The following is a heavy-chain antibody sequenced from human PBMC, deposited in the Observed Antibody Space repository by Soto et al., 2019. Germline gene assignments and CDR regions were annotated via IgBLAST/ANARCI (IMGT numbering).Heavy chain of an antibody. CDR3: ARPKDYDDCLDL. V-gene: IGHV1-3*01. CDR1: GFTFTSSA. D-gene: IGHD3-22*01. CDR2: IVVGNGNT. J-gene: IGHJ4*02. Sequence: ASVNVSCQASGFTFTSSALQWVRQARGQRLEWIGWIVVGNGNTKYAQKFQGRVTFTRDTSANTAYMELSSLISEDTAVYYCARPKDYDDCLDLWGQGTLVTSPQ.